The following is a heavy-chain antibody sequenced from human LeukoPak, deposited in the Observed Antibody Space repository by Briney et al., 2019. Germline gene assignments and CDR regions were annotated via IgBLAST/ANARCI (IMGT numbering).Heavy chain of an antibody. V-gene: IGHV1-69*13. CDR1: GGTFSSYA. Sequence: LVKVSCKASGGTFSSYAISWVRQAPGQGLEWMGGIIPIFGTANYAQKFQGRVTITADESTSTAYMELSSLRSEDTAVYYCARGPAVAGIGYFDYWGQGTLVTVSS. CDR2: IIPIFGTA. D-gene: IGHD6-19*01. CDR3: ARGPAVAGIGYFDY. J-gene: IGHJ4*02.